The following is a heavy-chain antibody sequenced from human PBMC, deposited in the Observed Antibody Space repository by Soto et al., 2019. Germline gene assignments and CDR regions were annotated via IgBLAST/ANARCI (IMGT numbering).Heavy chain of an antibody. CDR1: GFDLSRYV. D-gene: IGHD3-22*01. V-gene: IGHV3-23*01. CDR2: ISGSGGDT. J-gene: IGHJ6*02. CDR3: AKDLDNYNDHV. Sequence: EVQLLESGGGLVQAGGTLRLSCAASGFDLSRYVMTWVRQTPGKGLEWVSQISGSGGDTYYADSVKGRFTISRDNSKNTLHLQMNSLRAEDTAVYYCAKDLDNYNDHVWGQGSTFPVSS.